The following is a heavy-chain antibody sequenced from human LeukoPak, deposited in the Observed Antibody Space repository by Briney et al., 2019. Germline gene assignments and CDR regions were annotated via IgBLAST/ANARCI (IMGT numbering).Heavy chain of an antibody. CDR1: GGSISRSSYY. CDR3: ARDSATWYYDFWSGYYPSCWYFDL. J-gene: IGHJ2*01. V-gene: IGHV4-39*07. Sequence: NPSETLSLTCTVSGGSISRSSYYWGWIRQPPGKGLEWIGSIYYSGSTYYNPSLKSRVTISVDTSKNQFSLKLSSVTAADTAVYYCARDSATWYYDFWSGYYPSCWYFDLWGRGTLVTVSS. D-gene: IGHD3-3*01. CDR2: IYYSGST.